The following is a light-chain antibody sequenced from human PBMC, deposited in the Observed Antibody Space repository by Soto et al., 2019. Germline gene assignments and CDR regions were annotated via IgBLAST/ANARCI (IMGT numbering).Light chain of an antibody. CDR2: GNS. Sequence: QSALTQPPSVSGAPGQRVTISCTGSSSNIGAGYDVHWYQQLPGTAPKLLIYGNSNRPSGVLDRFSGSKSGTSASLAITGLQAEDEADYYCQSYDSSLSGVVFGGGTKLTVL. J-gene: IGLJ2*01. CDR3: QSYDSSLSGVV. V-gene: IGLV1-40*01. CDR1: SSNIGAGYD.